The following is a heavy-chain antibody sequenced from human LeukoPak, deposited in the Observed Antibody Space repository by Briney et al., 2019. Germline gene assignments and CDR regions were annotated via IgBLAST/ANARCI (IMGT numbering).Heavy chain of an antibody. Sequence: SVKVSCKASGGTFSSYAIGWVRQAPGQGLEWMGGIIPIFGTANYAQKFQGRVTITADESTSTAYMELSSLRSEDTAVYYCARPAVAGSGSWFDPWGQGTLVTVSS. CDR3: ARPAVAGSGSWFDP. V-gene: IGHV1-69*13. J-gene: IGHJ5*02. CDR2: IIPIFGTA. D-gene: IGHD6-19*01. CDR1: GGTFSSYA.